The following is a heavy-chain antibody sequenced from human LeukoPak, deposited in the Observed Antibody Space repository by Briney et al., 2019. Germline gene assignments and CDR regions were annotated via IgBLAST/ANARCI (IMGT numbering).Heavy chain of an antibody. Sequence: GGSLRLSCAASGVTFSSYAMHWVRQAPGKGLEWVAVISYDGSNKYYADSVKGRFTISRGNSKNTLYLQMNSLRAEDTAVYYCARDPHVLRYFDWLLSLDYWGQGTLVTVSS. D-gene: IGHD3-9*01. CDR2: ISYDGSNK. J-gene: IGHJ4*02. CDR3: ARDPHVLRYFDWLLSLDY. V-gene: IGHV3-30*04. CDR1: GVTFSSYA.